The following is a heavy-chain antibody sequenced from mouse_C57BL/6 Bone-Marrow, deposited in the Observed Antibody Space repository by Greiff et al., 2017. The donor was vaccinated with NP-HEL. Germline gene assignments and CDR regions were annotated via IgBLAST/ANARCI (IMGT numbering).Heavy chain of an antibody. V-gene: IGHV1-52*01. CDR3: ARSGDGSSYNY. D-gene: IGHD1-1*01. J-gene: IGHJ2*01. Sequence: QVQLQQPGAELVRPGSSVKLSCKASGYTFTSYWMHWVKQRPIQGLEWIGNIDPSDSETHYNQKFKDKATLTVDKSSSTAYMQLSSLTSEDSAVYYCARSGDGSSYNYWGQGTTLTVSS. CDR2: IDPSDSET. CDR1: GYTFTSYW.